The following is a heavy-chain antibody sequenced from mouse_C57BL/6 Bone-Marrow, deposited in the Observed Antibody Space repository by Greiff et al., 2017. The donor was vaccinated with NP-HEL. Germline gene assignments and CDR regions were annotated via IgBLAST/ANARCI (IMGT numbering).Heavy chain of an antibody. CDR1: GFTFSSYA. V-gene: IGHV5-4*01. J-gene: IGHJ1*03. D-gene: IGHD2-3*01. CDR3: ARDRDDGYYLFYWYFDV. CDR2: ISDGGSYT. Sequence: VQLKESGGGLVKPGGSLKLSCAASGFTFSSYAMSWVRQTPEKRLEWVATISDGGSYTYYPDNVKGRFTISRDNAKNNLYLQMSHLKSEDTAMYYCARDRDDGYYLFYWYFDVWGTGTTVTVSS.